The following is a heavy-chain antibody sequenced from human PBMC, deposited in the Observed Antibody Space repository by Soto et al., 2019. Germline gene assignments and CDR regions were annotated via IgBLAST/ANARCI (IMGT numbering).Heavy chain of an antibody. D-gene: IGHD2-8*01. Sequence: PGGSLRLSCAASGFTFSSYSMNWVRQAPGKGLEWVSYISSSSTIYYADSVKGRFTISRDNAKNSLYLQMNSLRDEDTAVYYCARENGYNWFDPWGQGTLVTVSS. CDR1: GFTFSSYS. V-gene: IGHV3-48*02. J-gene: IGHJ5*02. CDR2: ISSSSTI. CDR3: ARENGYNWFDP.